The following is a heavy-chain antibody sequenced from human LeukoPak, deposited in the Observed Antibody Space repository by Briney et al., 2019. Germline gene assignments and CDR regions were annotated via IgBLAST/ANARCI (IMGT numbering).Heavy chain of an antibody. J-gene: IGHJ4*02. CDR1: GYTFTSYD. V-gene: IGHV1-8*01. Sequence: ASVKVSCKASGYTFTSYDINWVRQATGQGLEWMGWMNPNSGNTGYAQTFQGRVTMTRNTSISTAYMELSSLRSEDTAVYYCARGGPKRGYSYGYGPTTFDYWGQRTLVTVSS. CDR2: MNPNSGNT. CDR3: ARGGPKRGYSYGYGPTTFDY. D-gene: IGHD5-18*01.